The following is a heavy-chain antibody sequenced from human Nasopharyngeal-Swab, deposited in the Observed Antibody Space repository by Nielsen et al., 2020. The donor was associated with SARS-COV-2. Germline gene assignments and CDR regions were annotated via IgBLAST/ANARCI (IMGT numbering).Heavy chain of an antibody. CDR2: INSDWSST. D-gene: IGHD3-9*01. V-gene: IGHV3-74*01. Sequence: GESLKISCAASGFTFSSYWMHWVRQAPGKGLVWVSRINSDWSSTSYADSVKGRFTISRDNAKNTLYLQMNSLRAEDTAVYYCARDPLYYDILTGYYSRYYFDYWGQGTLVTVSS. CDR1: GFTFSSYW. CDR3: ARDPLYYDILTGYYSRYYFDY. J-gene: IGHJ4*02.